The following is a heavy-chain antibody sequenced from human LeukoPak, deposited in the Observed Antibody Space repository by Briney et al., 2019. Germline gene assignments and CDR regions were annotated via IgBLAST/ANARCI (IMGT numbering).Heavy chain of an antibody. V-gene: IGHV1-69*13. CDR2: IIPIFGTA. Sequence: SVKVSCKASGGTFSSHAISWVRQAPGQGLEWMGGIIPIFGTANYAQKFQGRVTITADESTSTAYMELSSLRSEDTAVYYCARGDFWSGYTYYFDYWGQGTLVAVSS. CDR1: GGTFSSHA. J-gene: IGHJ4*02. CDR3: ARGDFWSGYTYYFDY. D-gene: IGHD3-3*01.